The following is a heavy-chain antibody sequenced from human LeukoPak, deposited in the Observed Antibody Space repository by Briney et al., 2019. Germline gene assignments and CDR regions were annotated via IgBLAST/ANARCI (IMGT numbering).Heavy chain of an antibody. CDR2: INPNSGIT. V-gene: IGHV1-8*03. J-gene: IGHJ4*02. Sequence: GSSVKVSCKASGYTFTNYDINWVRQATGQGLEWMGWINPNSGITAYAQKFQGRVTITRNTSISTAYMELSSLRSEDTAVYYCAREDFYDSGSNDYWGQGTLVTVSS. CDR1: GYTFTNYD. D-gene: IGHD3-22*01. CDR3: AREDFYDSGSNDY.